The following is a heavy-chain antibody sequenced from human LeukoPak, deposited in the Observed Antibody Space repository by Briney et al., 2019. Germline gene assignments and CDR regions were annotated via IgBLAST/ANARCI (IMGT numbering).Heavy chain of an antibody. CDR2: INPNSGGT. V-gene: IGHV1-2*02. CDR3: ARVEYSYGWYWFDP. CDR1: GYSFTDYY. J-gene: IGHJ5*02. D-gene: IGHD5-18*01. Sequence: ASVTVSCTTSGYSFTDYYMHWVRQAPGQGLEWMGWINPNSGGTSAAQKFQGRVTMTRDMSTSTVYMELSSLRSEDTAVYDCARVEYSYGWYWFDPWGQGTLVTVSS.